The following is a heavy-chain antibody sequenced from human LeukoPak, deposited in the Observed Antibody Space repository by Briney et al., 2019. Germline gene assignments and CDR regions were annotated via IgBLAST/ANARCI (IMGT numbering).Heavy chain of an antibody. D-gene: IGHD5-24*01. V-gene: IGHV1-18*01. J-gene: IGHJ3*02. CDR2: ISAYNGNT. Sequence: ASVKVSCKASGYTFSSYGISWVRQAPGQGLEWMGWISAYNGNTNYAQKLQGRVTMTTDTSTSTAYMELRSLSSDDTAVYYCARDGYNQRAFDIWGQGTMVTVSS. CDR3: ARDGYNQRAFDI. CDR1: GYTFSSYG.